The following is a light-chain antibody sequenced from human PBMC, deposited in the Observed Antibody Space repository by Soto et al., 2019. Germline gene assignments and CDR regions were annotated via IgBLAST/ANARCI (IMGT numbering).Light chain of an antibody. V-gene: IGLV8-61*01. J-gene: IGLJ2*01. CDR3: VLYIGSGTVV. Sequence: QTVVTHEPSFSVSPGGTVTLTCGLSSGSVSTSYYPSWYQQTPGQAPRTLIYSTNTRSSGVPDRFSGSILGNKAALTITGAQADDESDYYCVLYIGSGTVVFGGGTKLTVL. CDR2: STN. CDR1: SGSVSTSYY.